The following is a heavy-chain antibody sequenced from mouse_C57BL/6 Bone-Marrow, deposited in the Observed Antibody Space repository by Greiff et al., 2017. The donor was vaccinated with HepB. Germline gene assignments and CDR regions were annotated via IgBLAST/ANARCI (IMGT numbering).Heavy chain of an antibody. CDR1: GFTFSSYA. CDR3: ARVYGSSLYYFDY. Sequence: DVQLVESGGGLVKPGGSLKLSCAASGFTFSSYAMSWVRQTPEKRLEWVATISDGGSYTYYPDNVKGRFTISRDNAKNNLYLQMSHLKSEDTAMYYCARVYGSSLYYFDYWGQGTTLTVSS. J-gene: IGHJ2*01. CDR2: ISDGGSYT. V-gene: IGHV5-4*01. D-gene: IGHD1-1*01.